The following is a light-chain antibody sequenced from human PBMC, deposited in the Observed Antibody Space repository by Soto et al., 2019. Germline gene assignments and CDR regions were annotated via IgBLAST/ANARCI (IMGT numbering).Light chain of an antibody. CDR2: GAS. J-gene: IGKJ4*01. Sequence: DIVLTQSPGTLSLSPGERATLYCRASQSVSSGYLAWYQQKPGQAPRLLIYGASSRATGIPDRFSGGGSGRDFTLTVSRLEPEDFAVYYCQQYGSSPLTFGGGTKVEIK. V-gene: IGKV3-20*01. CDR1: QSVSSGY. CDR3: QQYGSSPLT.